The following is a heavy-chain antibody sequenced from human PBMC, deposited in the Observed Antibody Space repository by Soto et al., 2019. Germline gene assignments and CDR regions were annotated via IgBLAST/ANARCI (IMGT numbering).Heavy chain of an antibody. V-gene: IGHV3-30*18. CDR2: ISYDGNNA. J-gene: IGHJ2*01. D-gene: IGHD5-18*01. CDR1: GFTFSSYG. Sequence: QVQLVESGGGAVQPGRSLRLSCEASGFTFSSYGIYWVRQAPGTGLDWVAVISYDGNNAYYADSVKGRFTISRDNSKNTLYLQMNSLRPDDTAVYYCAKLGRAMVTEWFLPLWGRGTLVTVSS. CDR3: AKLGRAMVTEWFLPL.